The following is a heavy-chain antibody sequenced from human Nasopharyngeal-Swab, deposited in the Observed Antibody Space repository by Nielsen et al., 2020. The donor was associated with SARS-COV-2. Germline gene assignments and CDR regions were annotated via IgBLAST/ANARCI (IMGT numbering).Heavy chain of an antibody. CDR3: ASLRADTPDFAY. CDR2: INADGSDK. CDR1: GFTFSAYW. D-gene: IGHD2-15*01. Sequence: GESLKISCAASGFTFSAYWIHWVRQAPGKGLVYVSGINADGSDKRYADSVKGRFTISRDNSKNTLYLQMKSLRAEDTGVYYCASLRADTPDFAYWGQGTLVTVSS. J-gene: IGHJ4*02. V-gene: IGHV3-74*01.